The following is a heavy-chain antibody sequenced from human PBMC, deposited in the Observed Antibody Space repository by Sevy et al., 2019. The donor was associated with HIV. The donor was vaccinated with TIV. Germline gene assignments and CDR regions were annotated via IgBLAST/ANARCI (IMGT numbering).Heavy chain of an antibody. D-gene: IGHD6-19*01. V-gene: IGHV6-1*01. CDR1: GDIVSSNSAA. CDR3: ARVTVAGTGYYYYYMDV. Sequence: SQTLSLTCAISGDIVSSNSAAWNWIRQSPSRGLEWLGRTYYRSKWYNDYAVSVKSRITINPDTSKNQFSLQLNSVTPEDTAVYYCARVTVAGTGYYYYYMDVWGKWTTVTVSS. CDR2: TYYRSKWYN. J-gene: IGHJ6*03.